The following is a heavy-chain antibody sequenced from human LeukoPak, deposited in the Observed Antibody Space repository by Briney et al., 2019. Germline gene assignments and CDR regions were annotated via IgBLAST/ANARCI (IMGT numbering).Heavy chain of an antibody. CDR3: AKDAVDTAMASYYFDY. CDR1: GFTFSSYG. V-gene: IGHV3-30*02. J-gene: IGHJ4*02. D-gene: IGHD5-18*01. CDR2: IRYDGSNK. Sequence: GGSLRLSCAASGFTFSSYGMHWVRQAPGKGLEWVAFIRYDGSNKYYADSVKGRFTISRDNSKNTLYLQMNSLRAEDTAVYYCAKDAVDTAMASYYFDYWGQGTLVTVSS.